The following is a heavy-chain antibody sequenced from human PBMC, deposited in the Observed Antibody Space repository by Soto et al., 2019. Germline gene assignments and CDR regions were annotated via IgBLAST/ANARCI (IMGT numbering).Heavy chain of an antibody. V-gene: IGHV1-3*01. CDR2: INAGNGNT. CDR1: GYTFTSYA. Sequence: EASVKVSYKASGYTFTSYAMHWVRQAPGQRLEWMGWINAGNGNTKYSQKFQGRVTITRDTSASTAYMELSSLRSEDTAVYYCARAQYSSGWYGWSRGYYYYGMDVWGQGTTVTVSS. CDR3: ARAQYSSGWYGWSRGYYYYGMDV. J-gene: IGHJ6*02. D-gene: IGHD6-19*01.